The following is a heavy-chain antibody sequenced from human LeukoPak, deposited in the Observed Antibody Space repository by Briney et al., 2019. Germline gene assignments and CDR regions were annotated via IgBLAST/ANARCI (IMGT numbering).Heavy chain of an antibody. CDR3: ARSPYSGGYGPFDY. D-gene: IGHD1-26*01. CDR2: MKHDGSEK. CDR1: GFTFSTYW. J-gene: IGHJ4*02. Sequence: PGGSLRLSCAASGFTFSTYWMSWVRQAPGKGLEWVANMKHDGSEKSYVDSVKGRFTISRDDAKNSLYLQMDSLRAEDTALYYCARSPYSGGYGPFDYWGQGTLVTVSS. V-gene: IGHV3-7*04.